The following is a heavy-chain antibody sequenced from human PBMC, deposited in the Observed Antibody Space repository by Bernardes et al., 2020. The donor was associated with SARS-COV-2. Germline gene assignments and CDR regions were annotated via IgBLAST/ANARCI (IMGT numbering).Heavy chain of an antibody. CDR1: GGSISSYY. D-gene: IGHD2-2*01. V-gene: IGHV4-4*07. CDR2: IYTSGST. CDR3: ARGYLGYCSSTSCPYYYYYMDV. Sequence: SEPLSLTCTVSGGSISSYYWSWIRQPAGKGLEWIGRIYTSGSTNYNPSLKSRVTMSVDTSKNQFSLKLSSVTAADTAVYYCARGYLGYCSSTSCPYYYYYMDVWGKGTTVTVSS. J-gene: IGHJ6*03.